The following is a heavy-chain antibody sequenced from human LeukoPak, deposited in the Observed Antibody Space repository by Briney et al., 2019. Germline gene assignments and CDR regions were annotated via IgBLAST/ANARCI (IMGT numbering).Heavy chain of an antibody. CDR1: GGTFSSYA. Sequence: SVKVSCKASGGTFSSYAISWVRQAPGQGLEWMGGIIPIFGTANYAQKFQGRVTITADESTSTAYMELSSLRSEDTAVYYCARQIRGVPAAKGLDYWGQGTLVTVSS. D-gene: IGHD2-2*01. CDR2: IIPIFGTA. V-gene: IGHV1-69*13. CDR3: ARQIRGVPAAKGLDY. J-gene: IGHJ4*02.